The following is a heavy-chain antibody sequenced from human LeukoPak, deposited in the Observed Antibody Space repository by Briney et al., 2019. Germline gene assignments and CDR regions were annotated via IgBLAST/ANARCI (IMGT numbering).Heavy chain of an antibody. Sequence: PGGSLRLSCAASGFTFTNYAMSWVRQTPGKGLEWVAATVGSRPDTYHADSVKGRFTVSRDNSKNTLYLQMNSLRAEDTAVYYCAKDHCSSTSCYQGIYYYYYMDVWGKGTTVTISS. CDR2: TVGSRPDT. J-gene: IGHJ6*03. V-gene: IGHV3-23*01. CDR1: GFTFTNYA. CDR3: AKDHCSSTSCYQGIYYYYYMDV. D-gene: IGHD2-2*01.